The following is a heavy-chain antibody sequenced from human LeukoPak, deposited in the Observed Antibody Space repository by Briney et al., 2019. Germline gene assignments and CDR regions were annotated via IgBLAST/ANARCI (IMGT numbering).Heavy chain of an antibody. CDR3: AREVAYSSGWWGGFDY. V-gene: IGHV3-48*02. D-gene: IGHD6-19*01. CDR2: ISSSSSTI. Sequence: GGSLRLSCAASGFTFSSYSMNWVRQAPGKGLEWVSYISSSSSTIYYADSVKGRFTISRDNAKDSLYLQMNSLRDEDTAVYYCAREVAYSSGWWGGFDYWGQGTLVTVSS. CDR1: GFTFSSYS. J-gene: IGHJ4*02.